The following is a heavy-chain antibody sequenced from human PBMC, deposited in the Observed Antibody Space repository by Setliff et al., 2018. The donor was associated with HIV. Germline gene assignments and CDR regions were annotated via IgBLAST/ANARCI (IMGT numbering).Heavy chain of an antibody. V-gene: IGHV1-8*03. J-gene: IGHJ4*02. CDR2: MNPNSGST. CDR1: GYTFTTYG. CDR3: TRGGFFGVADRRALAN. Sequence: ASVKVSCKASGYTFTTYGLTWVRQAPGRGLEWMGWMNPNSGSTDYAQRFQGRVTISRDTSISTTYMELSSLTSEDTAVYYCTRGGFFGVADRRALANWGQGTLVTVSS. D-gene: IGHD3-3*01.